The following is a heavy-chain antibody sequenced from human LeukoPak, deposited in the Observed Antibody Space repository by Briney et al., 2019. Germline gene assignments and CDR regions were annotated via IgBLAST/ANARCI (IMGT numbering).Heavy chain of an antibody. CDR1: GGSFSGYY. V-gene: IGHV4-34*01. CDR3: ARGLLIVGGYSYGFGIDP. CDR2: INHSGST. Sequence: SETLSLTCAVYGGSFSGYYWSWIRQPPGKGLEWIGEINHSGSTNYNPSLKSRVTISVDTSKNQFSLKLSSVTAADTAVYYCARGLLIVGGYSYGFGIDPWGQGTLVTVSS. J-gene: IGHJ5*02. D-gene: IGHD5-18*01.